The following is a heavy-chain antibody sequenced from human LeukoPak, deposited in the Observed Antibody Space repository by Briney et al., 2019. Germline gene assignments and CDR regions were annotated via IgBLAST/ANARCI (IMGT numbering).Heavy chain of an antibody. D-gene: IGHD6-13*01. CDR1: GGSISSYY. Sequence: PSETLSLTCTVSGGSISSYYWSWIRQPPGKGLEWIGYIYYSGSTNYNPSLKSRVTISVDTSKNQFSLKLSSVTAADTAVYYCARHFWPYSSSSPVDYWGQGTLVTVSS. CDR3: ARHFWPYSSSSPVDY. CDR2: IYYSGST. V-gene: IGHV4-59*08. J-gene: IGHJ4*02.